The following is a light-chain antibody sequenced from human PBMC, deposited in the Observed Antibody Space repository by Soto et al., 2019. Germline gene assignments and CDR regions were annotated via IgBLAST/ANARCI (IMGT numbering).Light chain of an antibody. J-gene: IGKJ3*01. Sequence: DIQLTQSPSFLSASVGERVTITCRASQGISSYLAWYQQKPGKAPKLLIYAASTLQSGVPSRFSGSGSGTEFTLTISSLQPEDFATYYCQQLRAFGPGTKVDIK. V-gene: IGKV1-9*01. CDR2: AAS. CDR1: QGISSY. CDR3: QQLRA.